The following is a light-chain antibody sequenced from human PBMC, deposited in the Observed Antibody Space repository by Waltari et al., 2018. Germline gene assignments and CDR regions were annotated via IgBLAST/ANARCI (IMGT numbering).Light chain of an antibody. CDR3: QHHNNWPPRWT. CDR2: GAS. CDR1: QSVSSK. Sequence: EIVMTQSPATLSVSPGERATLSCRASQSVSSKLAWNQPKPGQATRLLIYGASTRATGGPARFSGSGSGPEYILTISSLQSEDFAVYYCQHHNNWPPRWTFGQGTKVEIK. V-gene: IGKV3-15*01. J-gene: IGKJ1*01.